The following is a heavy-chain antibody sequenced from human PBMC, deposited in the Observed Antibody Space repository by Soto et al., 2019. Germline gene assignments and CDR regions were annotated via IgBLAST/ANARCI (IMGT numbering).Heavy chain of an antibody. J-gene: IGHJ4*02. CDR2: IYYSGST. Sequence: SETLSLTCTVSGGSISSYYWSWIRQPPGKGLEWIGYIYYSGSTNYNPSLKSRVTISVDTSKNQFSLKLSSVTAADTAVYYCARESVAEYSSGWEHTIDYWGQGTLVTVSS. V-gene: IGHV4-59*01. CDR3: ARESVAEYSSGWEHTIDY. CDR1: GGSISSYY. D-gene: IGHD6-19*01.